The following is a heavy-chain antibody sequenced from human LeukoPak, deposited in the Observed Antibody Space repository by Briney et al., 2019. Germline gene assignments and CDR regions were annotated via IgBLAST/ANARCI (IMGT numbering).Heavy chain of an antibody. D-gene: IGHD6-13*01. J-gene: IGHJ6*02. CDR3: ARGSSSWPRLYYYYYYGMDV. CDR1: GGSIRSSYYY. V-gene: IGHV4-39*07. CDR2: IYDSGST. Sequence: ESSETLSLTCTVSGGSIRSSYYYWGWIRQPPGKGLEWIGSIYDSGSTYYNPSLKSRVTISVDTSKNQFSLKLSSVTAADTAVYYCARGSSSWPRLYYYYYYGMDVWGQGTTVTVSS.